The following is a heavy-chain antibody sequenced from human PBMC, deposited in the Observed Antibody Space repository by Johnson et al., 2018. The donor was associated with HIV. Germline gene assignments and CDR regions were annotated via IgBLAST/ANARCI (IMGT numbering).Heavy chain of an antibody. CDR1: GFTFSSYA. Sequence: VQLVESGGGLVQPGGSLRLSCAASGFTFSSYAMSWVRQAPGKGLEWVSAISGSGGTIYYADSVKGRFTISRDNAKNSLYLQMNSLRAEDTAVYYCAREQELIGERAFDIWGQGTMVTVSS. J-gene: IGHJ3*02. V-gene: IGHV3-23*04. CDR2: ISGSGGTI. D-gene: IGHD6-13*01. CDR3: AREQELIGERAFDI.